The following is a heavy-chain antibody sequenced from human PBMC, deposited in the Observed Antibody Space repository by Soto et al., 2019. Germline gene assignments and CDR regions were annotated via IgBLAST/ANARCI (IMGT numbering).Heavy chain of an antibody. CDR3: ARARAQPGIPLGYGMDV. CDR1: GGSISSGGYY. Sequence: PSETLSLTCTVSGGSISSGGYYWSWIRQHPGKGLEWIGYIYYSGSTYYNPSLKSRVTISVDTSKNQFSLKLSSVTAADTAVYYCARARAQPGIPLGYGMDVWGQGTTVTVSS. V-gene: IGHV4-31*03. J-gene: IGHJ6*02. CDR2: IYYSGST. D-gene: IGHD3-10*01.